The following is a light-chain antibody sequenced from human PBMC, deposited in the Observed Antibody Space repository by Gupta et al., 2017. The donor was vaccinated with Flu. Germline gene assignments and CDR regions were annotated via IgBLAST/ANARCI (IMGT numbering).Light chain of an antibody. V-gene: IGKV1-39*01. Sequence: DIQMTQSPFSLSPSVGDRVTITCRASQSISDYLNWYQQKPGEAPKLLIHGALRLQSGVPSRFSGSGSGTDFTLAITSLETEDFATYICQQSYSNPYTFGPGTKVE. CDR2: GAL. CDR1: QSISDY. CDR3: QQSYSNPYT. J-gene: IGKJ2*01.